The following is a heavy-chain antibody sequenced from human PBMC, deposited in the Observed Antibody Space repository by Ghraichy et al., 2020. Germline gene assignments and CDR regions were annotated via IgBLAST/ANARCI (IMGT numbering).Heavy chain of an antibody. V-gene: IGHV3-15*01. D-gene: IGHD1-26*01. J-gene: IGHJ4*02. CDR1: GFTFSNAW. CDR2: IKSKTDGGTT. CDR3: TIRYSGTYSPEIDFY. Sequence: GGSLRLSCAASGFTFSNAWMSWVRQAPGKGLEWVGRIKSKTDGGTTDYAAPVKGRFTISRDDSKNTLYVQMNSLKTEDTAVYYCTIRYSGTYSPEIDFYWGQGTLVTVSS.